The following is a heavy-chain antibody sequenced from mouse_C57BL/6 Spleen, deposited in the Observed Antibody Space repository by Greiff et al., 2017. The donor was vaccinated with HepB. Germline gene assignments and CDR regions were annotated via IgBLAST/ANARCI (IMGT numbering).Heavy chain of an antibody. J-gene: IGHJ3*01. CDR3: AGYLGREAWFAY. CDR1: GYTFTSYW. Sequence: VQLQQSGAELAKPGASVKLSCKASGYTFTSYWMHWVKQRPGQGLEWIGYINPSSGYTKYNQKFKDKATLTADKSSITAYMQLSSRTYEDSAVYYCAGYLGREAWFAYWGQVTLVTVSA. CDR2: INPSSGYT. D-gene: IGHD4-1*01. V-gene: IGHV1-7*01.